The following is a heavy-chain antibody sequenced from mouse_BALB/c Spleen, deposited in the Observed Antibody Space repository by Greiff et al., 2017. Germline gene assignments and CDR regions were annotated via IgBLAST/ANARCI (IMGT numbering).Heavy chain of an antibody. D-gene: IGHD1-1*01. V-gene: IGHV1-7*01. CDR3: ARGSSYTEDYFDD. CDR1: GYTFTSYW. Sequence: VQLQQSGAELAKPGASVKMSCTASGYTFTSYWMHWVKQRPGQGLEWIGYINPSTGYTEYNQKFKDKATLTADKSSSTAYMQLSSLTSEDSAVYYCARGSSYTEDYFDDWGQGTTLTVSS. J-gene: IGHJ2*01. CDR2: INPSTGYT.